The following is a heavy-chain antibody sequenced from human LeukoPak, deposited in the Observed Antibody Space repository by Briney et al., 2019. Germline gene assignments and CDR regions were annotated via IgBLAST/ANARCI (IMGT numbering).Heavy chain of an antibody. CDR3: AIVGVMATIRGWFDP. D-gene: IGHD5-24*01. CDR1: GHTFTDYY. V-gene: IGHV1-2*02. CDR2: INPNSGGT. J-gene: IGHJ5*02. Sequence: GASVKVSCKASGHTFTDYYMHWVRQAPGQGLEWMGWINPNSGGTNYAQKFQGRVTMTRDTSISTGYMELSRLTSDDTAVYYCAIVGVMATIRGWFDPWGQGTLVTVSS.